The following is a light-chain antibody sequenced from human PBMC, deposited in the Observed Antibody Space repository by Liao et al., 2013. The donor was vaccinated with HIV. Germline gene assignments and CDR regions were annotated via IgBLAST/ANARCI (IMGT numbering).Light chain of an antibody. Sequence: SYGLTQPPSVSVSPGQTATISCSGQNLGDKHASWYQQKPGQSPVVIIYRDVKRPSGIPERFSGSNSGNTATLTISGTQAVDEADYFCQAWDRSADVVFGGGTKLTVL. CDR1: NLGDKH. V-gene: IGLV3-1*01. CDR2: RDV. CDR3: QAWDRSADVV. J-gene: IGLJ2*01.